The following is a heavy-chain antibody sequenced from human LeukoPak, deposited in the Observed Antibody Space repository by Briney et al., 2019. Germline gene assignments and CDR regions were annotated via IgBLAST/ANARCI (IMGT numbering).Heavy chain of an antibody. V-gene: IGHV3-23*01. CDR1: GFTFSSYA. CDR2: IGRNGGDI. Sequence: PGGSLRLSCAASGFTFSSYAMIWVRQAPGKGLEWVSVIGRNGGDIQYADSVKGRFTISRDNSKNTLYLQMNSLRAEDTAVYYCAKYAPPTTVVTRFFDYWGQGTLVTVSS. D-gene: IGHD4-23*01. CDR3: AKYAPPTTVVTRFFDY. J-gene: IGHJ4*02.